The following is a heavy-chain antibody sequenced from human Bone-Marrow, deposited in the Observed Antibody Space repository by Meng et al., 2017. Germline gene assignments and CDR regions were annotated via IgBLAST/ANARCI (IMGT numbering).Heavy chain of an antibody. J-gene: IGHJ4*02. CDR3: ARRAAGTLFGY. CDR1: GFTFSSYS. CDR2: IYYSGST. D-gene: IGHD6-13*01. V-gene: IGHV4-39*07. Sequence: GSLRLSCAASGFTFSSYSMNWVRQAPGKGLEWIGSIYYSGSTYYNPSLKSRVTISVDTSKNQFSLKLSSVTAADTAVYYCARRAAGTLFGYWGQGTLVTVSS.